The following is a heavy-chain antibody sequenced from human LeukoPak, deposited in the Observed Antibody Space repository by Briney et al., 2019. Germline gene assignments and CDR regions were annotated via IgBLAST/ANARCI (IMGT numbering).Heavy chain of an antibody. Sequence: SLKVSCKASGGTFSSYAISWVRQAPGQGLEWMGGIIPIFGTANYAQKFQGRVTITTDESTSTAYMELSSLRSEDTAVYYCASSRGRGYYDSSGYQYFDYWGQGTLVTVSS. CDR3: ASSRGRGYYDSSGYQYFDY. D-gene: IGHD3-22*01. V-gene: IGHV1-69*05. CDR2: IIPIFGTA. CDR1: GGTFSSYA. J-gene: IGHJ4*02.